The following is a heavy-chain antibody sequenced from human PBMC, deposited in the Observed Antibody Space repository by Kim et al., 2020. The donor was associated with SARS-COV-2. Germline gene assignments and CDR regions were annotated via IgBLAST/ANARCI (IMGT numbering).Heavy chain of an antibody. D-gene: IGHD5-12*01. CDR2: IYYSGST. V-gene: IGHV4-59*08. Sequence: SETLSLTCTVSGGSISSYYWSWIRQPPGKGLEWIGYIYYSGSTNYNPSLKSRVTISVDTSKNQFSLKLSSVTAADTAEYYCARHDAGGYDIHYGMDVWGQGTKVTVSS. J-gene: IGHJ6*02. CDR1: GGSISSYY. CDR3: ARHDAGGYDIHYGMDV.